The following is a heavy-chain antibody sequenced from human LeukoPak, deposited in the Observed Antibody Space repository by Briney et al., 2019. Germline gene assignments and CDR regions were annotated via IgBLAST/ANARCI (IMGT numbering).Heavy chain of an antibody. V-gene: IGHV3-23*01. J-gene: IGHJ4*02. CDR1: GFTFTNAW. Sequence: PGGSLRLSCAASGFTFTNAWMSWVRQAPGKGLEWVSAISGSGGSTYYADSVKGRFTISRDNSKNTLYLQMNSLRAEDTAVYYCAKALWSFSYFDYWGQGTLVTVSS. D-gene: IGHD3-10*01. CDR2: ISGSGGST. CDR3: AKALWSFSYFDY.